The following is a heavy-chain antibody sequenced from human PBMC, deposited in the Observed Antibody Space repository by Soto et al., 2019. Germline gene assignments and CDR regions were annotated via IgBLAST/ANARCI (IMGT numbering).Heavy chain of an antibody. V-gene: IGHV3-33*01. J-gene: IGHJ6*02. Sequence: QVQLVESGGGVVQPGRSQRLSCAASGFIFSSYGMHWVRQTPGKGLEWVAVIWYDGSNEYYADSVKGRFTISRDNSKNTLYLQMNSLRAEDTAVYYCARDQLTRVAHYYGMDVWGQGTTVTVSS. CDR3: ARDQLTRVAHYYGMDV. CDR1: GFIFSSYG. CDR2: IWYDGSNE. D-gene: IGHD1-1*01.